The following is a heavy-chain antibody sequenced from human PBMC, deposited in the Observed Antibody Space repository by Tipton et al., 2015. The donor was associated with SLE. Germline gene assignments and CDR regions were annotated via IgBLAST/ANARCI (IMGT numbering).Heavy chain of an antibody. V-gene: IGHV5-51*01. CDR2: IYPGDSGT. J-gene: IGHJ4*02. CDR1: GYSFTTYW. Sequence: QLVQSGAEVKKPGESLKISCKGSGYSFTTYWIGWVRQMPGKGLEWMGIIYPGDSGTRYSPSFQGQVTISADKSISTAYLQWSSLKASDTAMYYCVRDKFHIVSHPGHLDYWGQGTLVTVSS. D-gene: IGHD5/OR15-5a*01. CDR3: VRDKFHIVSHPGHLDY.